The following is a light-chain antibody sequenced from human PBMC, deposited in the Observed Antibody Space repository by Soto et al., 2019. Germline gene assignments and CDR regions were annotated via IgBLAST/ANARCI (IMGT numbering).Light chain of an antibody. Sequence: EIVLTQSPATLSLSPGESATLSCRASQSVSSYLAWYQQKPGQAPRLLVYDASNRAPGIPARFSGSGSWTDFTLTISNLEPEDFAVYYCQQRSNWPLITFGPGTKVDIK. J-gene: IGKJ3*01. CDR1: QSVSSY. CDR2: DAS. V-gene: IGKV3-11*01. CDR3: QQRSNWPLIT.